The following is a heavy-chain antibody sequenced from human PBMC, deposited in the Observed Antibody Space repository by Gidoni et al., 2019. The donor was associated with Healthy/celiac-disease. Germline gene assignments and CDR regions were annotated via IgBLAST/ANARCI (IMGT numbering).Heavy chain of an antibody. J-gene: IGHJ2*01. Sequence: QLQLQESGPGLVKPSETLSLTGTVSGGSISSSSYYWGCIRQPPGKGLELIGSIYYCGSTYYNPSLKSRVTISVDTSKNQFSLKLSSVTAADTAVYYCARQLVVAPWYFDLLCRGTLVTVSS. CDR2: IYYCGST. D-gene: IGHD2-2*01. CDR1: GGSISSSSYY. CDR3: ARQLVVAPWYFDL. V-gene: IGHV4-39*01.